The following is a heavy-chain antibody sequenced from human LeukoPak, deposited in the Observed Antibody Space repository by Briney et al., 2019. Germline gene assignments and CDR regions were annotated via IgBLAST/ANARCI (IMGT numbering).Heavy chain of an antibody. CDR1: GGSISRYY. V-gene: IGHV4-59*12. CDR2: IYYSGST. D-gene: IGHD1-26*01. CDR3: ASAVTWELRY. Sequence: SETLSLTCTVSGGSISRYYWSWIRQPPGKGLEWIGYIYYSGSTNYNPSLKSRVTISVDTSKNQFSLQLNSVTPEDTAVYYCASAVTWELRYWGQGTLVTVSS. J-gene: IGHJ4*02.